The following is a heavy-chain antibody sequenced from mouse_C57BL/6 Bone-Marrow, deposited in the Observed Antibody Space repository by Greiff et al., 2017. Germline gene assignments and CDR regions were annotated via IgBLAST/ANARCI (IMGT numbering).Heavy chain of an antibody. J-gene: IGHJ1*03. Sequence: EVQLVESGGGLVKPGGSLKLSCAASGFTFSSYAMSWVRQTPEKRLEWVATISDGGSYTYYPDNVKGRFTISRDNAKNNLYLQMSHLKSEDTAMYYCARDRVYYSNYGCWYFDVWGTGTTVTVSS. CDR3: ARDRVYYSNYGCWYFDV. D-gene: IGHD2-5*01. CDR2: ISDGGSYT. CDR1: GFTFSSYA. V-gene: IGHV5-4*01.